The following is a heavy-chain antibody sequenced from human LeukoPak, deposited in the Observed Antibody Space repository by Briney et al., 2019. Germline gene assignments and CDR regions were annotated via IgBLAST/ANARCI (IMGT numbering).Heavy chain of an antibody. Sequence: SETLSLTCTVSDGSITNYDWSWVRQPPGKGLGFIGHVHYSGTADYNPSLKSRVTISIDTSKKHFFLKLKSVTAADTAVYYCASVAAAGTVDYWGQGTLVTVSS. CDR2: VHYSGTA. V-gene: IGHV4-59*01. J-gene: IGHJ4*02. CDR3: ASVAAAGTVDY. CDR1: DGSITNYD. D-gene: IGHD6-13*01.